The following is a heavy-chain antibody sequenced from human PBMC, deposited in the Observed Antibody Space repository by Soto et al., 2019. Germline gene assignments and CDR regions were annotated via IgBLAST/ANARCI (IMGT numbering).Heavy chain of an antibody. CDR3: ARPRSGSYSRGAFDI. J-gene: IGHJ3*02. V-gene: IGHV5-10-1*01. D-gene: IGHD1-26*01. CDR2: IDPSDSYT. CDR1: GYSFTSYW. Sequence: PGESLKISCKGSGYSFTSYWISWVRQMPGKGLEWMGRIDPSDSYTNYSPSFQGHVTISADKSISTAYLQWSSLKASDTAMYYCARPRSGSYSRGAFDIWGQGTMVTVSS.